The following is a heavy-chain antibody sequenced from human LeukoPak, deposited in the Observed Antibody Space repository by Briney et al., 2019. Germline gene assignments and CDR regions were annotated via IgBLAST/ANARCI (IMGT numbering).Heavy chain of an antibody. J-gene: IGHJ6*02. D-gene: IGHD2-15*01. CDR1: GFTFSSYE. CDR3: ATQDETYCSGGSCYSAFYYYYGMDV. Sequence: GGSLRLSCAASGFTFSSYEMNWVRQAPGKGLEWVSYISSSGSTIYYADSVKGRFTISRDNAKNSLYLQMNSLRAEDTAVYYCATQDETYCSGGSCYSAFYYYYGMDVWGQGTTVTVSS. CDR2: ISSSGSTI. V-gene: IGHV3-48*03.